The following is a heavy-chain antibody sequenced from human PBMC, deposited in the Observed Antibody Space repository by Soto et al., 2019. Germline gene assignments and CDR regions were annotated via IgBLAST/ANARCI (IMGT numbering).Heavy chain of an antibody. CDR2: ISGSGGST. D-gene: IGHD3-9*01. V-gene: IGHV3-23*01. CDR3: ATPAVGYDILTGYLGPDYCYYGMDV. J-gene: IGHJ6*02. CDR1: GFTFSSYA. Sequence: EVQLLESGGGLVQPGGSLRLSCAASGFTFSSYAMSWVRQAPGKGLEWVSAISGSGGSTYYADSVKGRFTISRDNSKNTLYLQMNSLRAEDTAVYYCATPAVGYDILTGYLGPDYCYYGMDVWGQGTTVTVSS.